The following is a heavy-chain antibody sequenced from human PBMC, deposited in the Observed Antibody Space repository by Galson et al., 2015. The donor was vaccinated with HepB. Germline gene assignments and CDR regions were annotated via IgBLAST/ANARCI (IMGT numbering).Heavy chain of an antibody. V-gene: IGHV1-2*06. CDR1: GYTFTSYG. D-gene: IGHD3-10*01. J-gene: IGHJ4*02. CDR2: INPNSGGT. Sequence: SVKVSCKASGYTFTSYGITWVRQAPGQGLEWVGRINPNSGGTNHAQKFPGRVTMTRDTSISTAYMELSRLRSDDTAVFYCARDLGTVYGSGSYYLDYWGQGALVTVSS. CDR3: ARDLGTVYGSGSYYLDY.